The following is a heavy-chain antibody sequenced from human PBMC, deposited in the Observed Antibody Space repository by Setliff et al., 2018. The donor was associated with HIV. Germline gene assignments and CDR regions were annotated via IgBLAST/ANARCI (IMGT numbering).Heavy chain of an antibody. CDR2: FDPQDGKT. J-gene: IGHJ4*02. Sequence: ASVKVSCKISGYTLTEVSMHWVRQAPGKGLEWMGYFDPQDGKTIYAQKFQGRVTMTEDTSTYTAYMELSGLRSEDTAVYYCARGARYCSSTSCEYYFDSWGQGALVTVSS. V-gene: IGHV1-24*01. D-gene: IGHD2-2*01. CDR1: GYTLTEVS. CDR3: ARGARYCSSTSCEYYFDS.